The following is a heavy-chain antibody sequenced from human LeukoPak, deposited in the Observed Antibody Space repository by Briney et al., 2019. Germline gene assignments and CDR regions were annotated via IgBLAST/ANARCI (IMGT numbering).Heavy chain of an antibody. CDR3: AKGRTNDY. J-gene: IGHJ4*02. V-gene: IGHV3-23*01. D-gene: IGHD1/OR15-1a*01. CDR2: ISDTGGNT. Sequence: PGGSLRLSCASSRFTFSIYAMSWVRQTPERGLECVSAISDTGGNTFYADYVKGRFTISRDNSKNTLYLQMNSLRAEDTAIYYCAKGRTNDYWGQGTLVTVSS. CDR1: RFTFSIYA.